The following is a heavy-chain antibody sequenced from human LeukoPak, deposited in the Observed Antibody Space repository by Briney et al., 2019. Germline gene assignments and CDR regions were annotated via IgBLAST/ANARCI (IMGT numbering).Heavy chain of an antibody. CDR3: ASGKYYYDSSDHYYFDY. Sequence: SETLSLTCTVSGGSISSYYWSWIRQPPGKGLEWIGYIYYSGSTNYNPSLKSRVTISVDTSKNQFSLKLSSVTAADTAVYYCASGKYYYDSSDHYYFDYWGRGTLVTVSS. CDR2: IYYSGST. J-gene: IGHJ4*02. V-gene: IGHV4-59*01. CDR1: GGSISSYY. D-gene: IGHD3-22*01.